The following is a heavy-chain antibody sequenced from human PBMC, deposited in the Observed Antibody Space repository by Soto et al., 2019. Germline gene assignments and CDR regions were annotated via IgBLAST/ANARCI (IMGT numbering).Heavy chain of an antibody. D-gene: IGHD2-21*02. Sequence: QVQLQESGPGLVKPSETLSLTCTVSGDSVSSDNYYWTWIRQPPGKGLEWIGYIYSSGSTNYNPSLKSRVTISLDTSSNQFSLKLTSVTAADTAVYYCAKDGPCGGDCYTYYYYGMDVWGQGTTVTVSS. CDR2: IYSSGST. V-gene: IGHV4-61*01. J-gene: IGHJ6*02. CDR3: AKDGPCGGDCYTYYYYGMDV. CDR1: GDSVSSDNYY.